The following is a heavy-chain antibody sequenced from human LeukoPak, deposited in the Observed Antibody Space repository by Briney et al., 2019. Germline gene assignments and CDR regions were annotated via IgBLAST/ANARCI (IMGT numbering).Heavy chain of an antibody. CDR3: ARGYSSGWTDYYYGMDV. CDR1: GGTFSSYA. CDR2: IIPIFGTA. V-gene: IGHV1-69*06. D-gene: IGHD6-19*01. J-gene: IGHJ6*04. Sequence: ASVKVSCKASGGTFSSYAISWVRQAPGQGLEWMGVIIPIFGTANYAQKFQGRVTITADKSTSTAYMELSSLRSEDTAVYYCARGYSSGWTDYYYGMDVWGKGTTVTVSS.